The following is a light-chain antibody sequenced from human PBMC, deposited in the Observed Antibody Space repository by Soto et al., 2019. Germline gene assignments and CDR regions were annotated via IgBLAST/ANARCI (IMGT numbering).Light chain of an antibody. V-gene: IGKV3-20*01. CDR3: HQFGYSPRT. J-gene: IGKJ1*01. CDR2: ATS. Sequence: EIVLTQSPGTLSLSPGETATLSCRASQTVNSDYLAWFQQRPGQAPRLLIFATSRRATDIPDRFSGSGSGTDFTLAIRRXEPEDFAVYYCHQFGYSPRTFGQGTKVDTK. CDR1: QTVNSDY.